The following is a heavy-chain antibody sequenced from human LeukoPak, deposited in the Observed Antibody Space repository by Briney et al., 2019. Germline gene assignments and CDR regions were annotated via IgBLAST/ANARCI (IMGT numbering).Heavy chain of an antibody. J-gene: IGHJ3*02. V-gene: IGHV4-34*01. D-gene: IGHD2-15*01. CDR2: INHSGRT. Sequence: SETLSLTCAVYGGSFSGYYWSWIRQPPGKGLEWIGEINHSGRTNYNPSLKSGVTISVDTYTNHFSLKLSSVTAADTAVYYCARGLLRRRDGFDIWGQGTMVTVSS. CDR3: ARGLLRRRDGFDI. CDR1: GGSFSGYY.